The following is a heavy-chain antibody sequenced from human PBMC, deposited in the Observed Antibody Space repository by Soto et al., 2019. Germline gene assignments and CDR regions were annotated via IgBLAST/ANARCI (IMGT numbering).Heavy chain of an antibody. Sequence: GGYLGLCCAASRVTVWTYVVSLVRQAPGKGLEWVSVISGGGGTKYYADSVKGRFTISRDNSKNTVYLQMNSLRAEDTAVYYCAKAPMDFSTFRTPNWFDPWGQGTLVTVSS. V-gene: IGHV3-23*01. J-gene: IGHJ5*02. CDR2: ISGGGGTK. D-gene: IGHD3-3*01. CDR3: AKAPMDFSTFRTPNWFDP. CDR1: RVTVWTYV.